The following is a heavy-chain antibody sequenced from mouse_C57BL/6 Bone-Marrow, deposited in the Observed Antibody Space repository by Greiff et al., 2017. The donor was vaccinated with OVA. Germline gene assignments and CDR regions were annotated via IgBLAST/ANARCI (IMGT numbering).Heavy chain of an antibody. J-gene: IGHJ3*01. D-gene: IGHD2-10*01. CDR3: VRHGPYPTGFAY. Sequence: EVHLVESGGGLVQPKGSLKLSCAASGFSFNTYAMNWVRQAPGKGLEWVARIRSKSNNYATYYADSVKDRFTISRDDSESMLYLQMNNLKTEDTAMYDCVRHGPYPTGFAYWGQGTLVTVSA. V-gene: IGHV10-1*01. CDR1: GFSFNTYA. CDR2: IRSKSNNYAT.